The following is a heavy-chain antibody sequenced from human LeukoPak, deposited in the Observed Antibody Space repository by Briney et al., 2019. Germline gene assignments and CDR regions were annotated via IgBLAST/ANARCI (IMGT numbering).Heavy chain of an antibody. Sequence: RASVNASRKVSGYTLTELSMPWVQQAPGKGLEAMRGFDPEDRVTTYAQKLHARVKMTEDTTTDTAYMELSSLRSADTAVYYCATDRVRKEYYDSSGYLYYFDYWGQGTLVTVSS. CDR3: ATDRVRKEYYDSSGYLYYFDY. CDR2: FDPEDRVT. J-gene: IGHJ4*02. V-gene: IGHV1-24*01. CDR1: GYTLTELS. D-gene: IGHD3-22*01.